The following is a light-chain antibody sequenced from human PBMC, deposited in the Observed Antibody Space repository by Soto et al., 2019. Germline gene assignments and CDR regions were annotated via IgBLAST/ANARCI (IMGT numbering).Light chain of an antibody. Sequence: QSALTQPPSASGSPGQSVTISCTGTGSDVGGYNYVSWYLQHPGKAPKVMIYEVSKRPSGVPDRFSGSKSGNTASLTVSGLQAEDEADYYCSSYADNNNWVFCGGTKLTVL. CDR1: GSDVGGYNY. J-gene: IGLJ3*02. V-gene: IGLV2-8*01. CDR2: EVS. CDR3: SSYADNNNWV.